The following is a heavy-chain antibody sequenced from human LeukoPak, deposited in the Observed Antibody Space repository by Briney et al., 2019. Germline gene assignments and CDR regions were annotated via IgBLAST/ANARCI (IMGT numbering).Heavy chain of an antibody. CDR2: INSDGSST. CDR3: AKSVGVRYFDWLGELRTYMDV. CDR1: GFTFSSYW. Sequence: PGGSLRLSCAASGFTFSSYWMHWVRQAPGKGLVWVSRINSDGSSTSYADSVKGRFTISRDNAKNTLYLQMNSLRAEDTAVYYCAKSVGVRYFDWLGELRTYMDVWGKGTTVTISS. V-gene: IGHV3-74*01. D-gene: IGHD3-9*01. J-gene: IGHJ6*03.